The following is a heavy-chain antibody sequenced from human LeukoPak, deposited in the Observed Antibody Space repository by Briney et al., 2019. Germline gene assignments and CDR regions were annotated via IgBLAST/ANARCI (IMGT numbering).Heavy chain of an antibody. Sequence: GGSLRLSCAASGFTFSNYAMSWVRQAPGKGLEWLSAITGSGGTTYYAHSVKGRFTSSRDNSKNTLYLQMNTLRAEDTAVYYCAKWGDYDVMSGYYDSDYWGEGTLVTVCS. CDR2: ITGSGGTT. CDR3: AKWGDYDVMSGYYDSDY. J-gene: IGHJ4*02. V-gene: IGHV3-23*01. D-gene: IGHD3-3*01. CDR1: GFTFSNYA.